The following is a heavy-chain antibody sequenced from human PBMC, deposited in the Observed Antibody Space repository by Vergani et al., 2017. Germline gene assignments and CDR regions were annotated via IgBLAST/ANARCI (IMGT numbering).Heavy chain of an antibody. CDR1: GYTFTGYY. J-gene: IGHJ4*02. V-gene: IGHV1-2*02. D-gene: IGHD6-19*01. CDR2: INPNSGGT. CDR3: ARADELTLAVAGTGFVY. Sequence: QVQLVQSGAEVKKPGASVKVSCKASGYTFTGYYMHWVRQAPGQGLEWMGWINPNSGGTNYAQKFQGRVTMTRDTSISTAYMELSRLRSDDTAVYYCARADELTLAVAGTGFVYWGQGTLVTVSS.